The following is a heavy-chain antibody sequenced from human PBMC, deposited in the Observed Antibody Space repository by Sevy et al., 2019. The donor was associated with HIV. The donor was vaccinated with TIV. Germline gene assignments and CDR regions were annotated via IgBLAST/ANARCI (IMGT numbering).Heavy chain of an antibody. V-gene: IGHV3-30*03. Sequence: GGSLRLSCAASGFSFKTFGMHWVRQAPGKGLEWVAVMSYDGNNKYYTESVKGRFTMSRDNAKNTLYLEMNSLRAEDTAVYFCARDLIAFAMYYADVSGYPSDYWGQGTQVTVSS. CDR2: MSYDGNNK. J-gene: IGHJ4*02. CDR1: GFSFKTFG. D-gene: IGHD5-12*01. CDR3: ARDLIAFAMYYADVSGYPSDY.